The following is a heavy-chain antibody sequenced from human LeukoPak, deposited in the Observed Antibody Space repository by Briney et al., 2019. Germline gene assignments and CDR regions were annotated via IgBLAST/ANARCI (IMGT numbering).Heavy chain of an antibody. J-gene: IGHJ4*02. CDR3: ASDSSGIDY. V-gene: IGHV3-48*04. CDR2: ISSSSSTI. D-gene: IGHD3-22*01. Sequence: TGGSLRLSCAASGFTFSSYSMNWVRQAPGKGLEWVSYISSSSSTIYYADSVKGRFTISRDNAKNSLYLQMNSLRAEDTAVYYCASDSSGIDYWGQGTLVTVSS. CDR1: GFTFSSYS.